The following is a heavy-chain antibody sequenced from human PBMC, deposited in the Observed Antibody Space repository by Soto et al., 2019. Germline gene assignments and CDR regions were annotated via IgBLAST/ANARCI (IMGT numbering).Heavy chain of an antibody. J-gene: IGHJ6*02. CDR2: IIPIFGTA. V-gene: IGHV1-69*13. CDR3: ARDGSRPYSSGWYGMDV. Sequence: SVKVSCKASGGTFSSYAISWVRQAPGQGLEWMGGIIPIFGTANYAQKFQGRVTITADESTSTAYMELSSLRSEDTAVYYCARDGSRPYSSGWYGMDVWGQGTTVTVSS. D-gene: IGHD6-19*01. CDR1: GGTFSSYA.